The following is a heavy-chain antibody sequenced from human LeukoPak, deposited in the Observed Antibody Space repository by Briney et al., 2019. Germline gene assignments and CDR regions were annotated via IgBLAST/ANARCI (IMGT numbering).Heavy chain of an antibody. Sequence: PGGSLRLSXAASGFTFSSYGMHWVRQAPGKGLEWVAFIRYDGSNKYYADSVKGRFTISRENSKNTLYLQMNSLRAEDTAVYYCAKDDVWSGFLFDYWGQGTLVTVSS. J-gene: IGHJ4*02. V-gene: IGHV3-30*02. CDR3: AKDDVWSGFLFDY. D-gene: IGHD3-3*01. CDR1: GFTFSSYG. CDR2: IRYDGSNK.